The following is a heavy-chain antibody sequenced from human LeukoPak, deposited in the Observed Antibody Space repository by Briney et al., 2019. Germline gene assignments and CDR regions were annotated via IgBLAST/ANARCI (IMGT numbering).Heavy chain of an antibody. CDR3: AKGSGTSCYMASDY. D-gene: IGHD2-2*02. V-gene: IGHV3-23*01. CDR1: GFTFSSYA. CDR2: ISGNGGNT. J-gene: IGHJ4*02. Sequence: GGSLRLSCAASGFTFSSYAMNWVRQAPGKGLEWVAVISGNGGNTYSTDSVKGRFTISRDNSKNTLYLQMNSLRAEDTAIYFCAKGSGTSCYMASDYWGQGTLVTVSP.